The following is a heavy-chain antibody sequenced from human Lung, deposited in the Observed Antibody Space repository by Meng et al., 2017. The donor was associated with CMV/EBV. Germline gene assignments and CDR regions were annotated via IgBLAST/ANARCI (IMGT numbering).Heavy chain of an antibody. CDR2: IYYSGST. Sequence: SXTLSLTCTVSGGSISSYYWSWIRQPPGKGLEWIGYIYYSGSTNYNPSLKSRVTMSIDTSKNQFSLKLSSVTPADTAVYYCAAGPPSSSSSFFDYWGQGTLVTVSS. CDR3: AAGPPSSSSSFFDY. V-gene: IGHV4-59*01. D-gene: IGHD6-6*01. J-gene: IGHJ4*02. CDR1: GGSISSYY.